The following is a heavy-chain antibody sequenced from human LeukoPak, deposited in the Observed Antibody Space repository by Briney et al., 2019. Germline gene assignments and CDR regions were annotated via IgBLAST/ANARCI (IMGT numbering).Heavy chain of an antibody. J-gene: IGHJ3*02. CDR3: ARRCSSTSCKGAFDI. V-gene: IGHV4-59*01. D-gene: IGHD2-2*01. Sequence: SETLSLTCTVSGGSTSSYYWSWIRQPPGKGLEWIGYIYYSGSTNYNPSLKSRVTISVDTSKNQFSLKLSSVTAADTAVYYCARRCSSTSCKGAFDIWGQGTMVTVSS. CDR2: IYYSGST. CDR1: GGSTSSYY.